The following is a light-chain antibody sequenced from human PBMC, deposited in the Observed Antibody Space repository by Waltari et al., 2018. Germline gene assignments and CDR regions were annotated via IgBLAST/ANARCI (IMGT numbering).Light chain of an antibody. Sequence: QSVLTQPPSVSGAPGQRVTISCSGGSSNIGNNYVSWYRQFPGTAPKLLIYENSRRPSGIPGRFSGSKSGTSATLDITGLQAGDEADYYCGTWDSSLSGAVFGGGTHLTVL. CDR1: SSNIGNNY. V-gene: IGLV1-51*02. CDR3: GTWDSSLSGAV. J-gene: IGLJ7*01. CDR2: ENS.